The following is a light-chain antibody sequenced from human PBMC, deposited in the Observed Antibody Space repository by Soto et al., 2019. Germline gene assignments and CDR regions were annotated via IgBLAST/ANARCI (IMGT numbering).Light chain of an antibody. J-gene: IGLJ1*01. CDR1: STDVGAYNY. CDR2: GVT. Sequence: QSVLTQAPSASGSPGQSVTISCTGTSTDVGAYNYVSWFQQYPGKAPKLMIYGVTKRPSGVPARFSGSKSGNTASLTVSGLQAEDEADYYCSSYAGSSSFVFGTGTKVTVL. CDR3: SSYAGSSSFV. V-gene: IGLV2-8*01.